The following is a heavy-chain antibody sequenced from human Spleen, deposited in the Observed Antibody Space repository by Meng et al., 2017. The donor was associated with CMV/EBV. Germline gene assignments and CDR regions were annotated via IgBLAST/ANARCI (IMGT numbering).Heavy chain of an antibody. J-gene: IGHJ4*02. Sequence: GGSLRLSCAASGFTFSSYSMNWVRQAPGKGLEWVSSISSSSSYIYYADSVKGRFTISRDNAKNSVFLQMNSLRAEDTAMYYCARDLGGIELWSVLTGWGQGTLVTVSS. V-gene: IGHV3-21*01. CDR2: ISSSSSYI. CDR3: ARDLGGIELWSVLTG. D-gene: IGHD3-9*01. CDR1: GFTFSSYS.